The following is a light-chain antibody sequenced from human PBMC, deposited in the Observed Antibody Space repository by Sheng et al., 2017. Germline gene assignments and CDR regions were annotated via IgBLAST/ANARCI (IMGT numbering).Light chain of an antibody. Sequence: EIVMTQSPATLSVSPGERATLSCRASQSVSSNLAWYQQKPGQAPRLLIYGASTRATGNPARFSGSGSGTEFTLTISSLQSEDFAVYYCQQYNIWPRTFGQGTKVEIK. CDR1: QSVSSN. V-gene: IGKV3-15*01. CDR2: GAS. J-gene: IGKJ1*01. CDR3: QQYNIWPRT.